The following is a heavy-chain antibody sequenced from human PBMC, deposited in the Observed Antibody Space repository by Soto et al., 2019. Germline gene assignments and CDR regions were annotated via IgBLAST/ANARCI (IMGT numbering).Heavy chain of an antibody. CDR2: IYPADSET. CDR3: ARRPWLSGYYDY. Sequence: GESLKISCKGSGYSFFSHWIGWVRQMPGKGLEWVGIIYPADSETRYSPSFQGQVTISVDKSINTAYLQGSSLKASDTAMYYCARRPWLSGYYDYWGQGTLVTVSS. D-gene: IGHD3-22*01. V-gene: IGHV5-51*01. J-gene: IGHJ4*02. CDR1: GYSFFSHW.